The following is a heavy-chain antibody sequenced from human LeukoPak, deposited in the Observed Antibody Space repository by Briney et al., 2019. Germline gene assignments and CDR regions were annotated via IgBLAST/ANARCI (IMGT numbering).Heavy chain of an antibody. Sequence: PGRSLRLSCAASGFTFDDYAMHWVRQAPGKGLEWVAVISYDGSNKYYADSVKGRFTISRDNSKNTLYLQMNSLRAEDTAVYYCAKDGATPTEDYYGMDVWGQGTTVTVSS. V-gene: IGHV3-30*18. CDR1: GFTFDDYA. CDR2: ISYDGSNK. D-gene: IGHD5-12*01. J-gene: IGHJ6*02. CDR3: AKDGATPTEDYYGMDV.